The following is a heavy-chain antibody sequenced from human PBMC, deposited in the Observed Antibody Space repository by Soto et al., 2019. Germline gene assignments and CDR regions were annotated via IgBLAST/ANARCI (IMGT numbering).Heavy chain of an antibody. Sequence: EVQLVDSGGDLVQPGESLRLSCAASGFPFSSYWMSWVRQAPGKGLEWVANIKPDGSEKYYVDSVKGRFTISRDNAKTSLYLQINSLRAEDSALYFCVRGGYFFNDWGQGTLVTVSS. CDR2: IKPDGSEK. CDR3: VRGGYFFND. D-gene: IGHD3-22*01. V-gene: IGHV3-7*01. CDR1: GFPFSSYW. J-gene: IGHJ4*02.